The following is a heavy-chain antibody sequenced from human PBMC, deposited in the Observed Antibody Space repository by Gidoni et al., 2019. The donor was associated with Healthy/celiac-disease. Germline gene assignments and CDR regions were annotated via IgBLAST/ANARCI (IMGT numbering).Heavy chain of an antibody. CDR3: ARGEMATIFYYYGMDV. CDR1: GFTFSRYS. Sequence: EVQLVESGGGLVQPGGSLRLSCAASGFTFSRYSMNWVRQAPGKGLEWVSYISSSSSTIYYADSVKGRFTISRDNAKNSLYLQMNSLRDEDTAVYYCARGEMATIFYYYGMDVWGQGTTVTVSS. D-gene: IGHD5-12*01. V-gene: IGHV3-48*02. CDR2: ISSSSSTI. J-gene: IGHJ6*02.